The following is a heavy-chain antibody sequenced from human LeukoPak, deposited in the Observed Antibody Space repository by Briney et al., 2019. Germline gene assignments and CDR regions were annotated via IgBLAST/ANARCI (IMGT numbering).Heavy chain of an antibody. CDR1: GFTFSSYG. V-gene: IGHV3-33*01. J-gene: IGHJ4*02. CDR2: IWSDGSKE. D-gene: IGHD3-22*01. Sequence: GGSLRLSCAASGFTFSSYGMHWVRQAPGKGLEWVAVIWSDGSKEYYVDSVKGRFTISRDNSRNTLYLQMSSLRAEDTAVYYCARVGYDSSGSYPDYWGQGTLVTVSS. CDR3: ARVGYDSSGSYPDY.